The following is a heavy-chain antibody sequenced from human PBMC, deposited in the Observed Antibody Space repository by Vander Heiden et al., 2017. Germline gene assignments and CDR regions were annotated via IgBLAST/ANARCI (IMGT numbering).Heavy chain of an antibody. J-gene: IGHJ5*02. Sequence: QLQLQESGPGLVKPSETLSLTCTVSGASICSSSYYWGGTRQPPGKGLGWIGSIYYSGSTYYNPSLKSRVTISVDTSKNQFSLKLSSVTAADTAVYYCARHDVYCSSTSCYPNWFDPWGQGTLVTVSS. V-gene: IGHV4-39*01. CDR2: IYYSGST. CDR3: ARHDVYCSSTSCYPNWFDP. CDR1: GASICSSSYY. D-gene: IGHD2-2*01.